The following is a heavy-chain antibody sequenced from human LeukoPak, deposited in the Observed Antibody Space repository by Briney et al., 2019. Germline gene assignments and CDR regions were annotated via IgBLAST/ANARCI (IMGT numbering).Heavy chain of an antibody. CDR3: ARQLDYYDKRDY. V-gene: IGHV5-10-1*01. Sequence: PGEPLRISCMASGSSFTNYDISWVRQMPGKGLEWMGRIDPSDSYSNYGPSFQGHVTISADRSISTAYLQWRSLKASDTAMYYCARQLDYYDKRDYWGQGTLVTVAS. J-gene: IGHJ4*02. CDR1: GSSFTNYD. CDR2: IDPSDSYS. D-gene: IGHD3-22*01.